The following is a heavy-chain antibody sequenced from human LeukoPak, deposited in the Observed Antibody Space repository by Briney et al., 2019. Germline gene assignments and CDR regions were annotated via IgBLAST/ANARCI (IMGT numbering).Heavy chain of an antibody. J-gene: IGHJ4*02. V-gene: IGHV3-23*01. CDR3: AKAPVTTCSGAYCYPFDY. CDR1: GFTFSSYG. D-gene: IGHD2-15*01. CDR2: ISGSGHRT. Sequence: GGSLRLSCAASGFTFSSYGVSGVRPAPGKGLEGVSGISGSGHRTYYADSVKGRFTISRDSSKSTLYLQMNSLRAGDAAVYYCAKAPVTTCSGAYCYPFDYWSQGTLVTVSS.